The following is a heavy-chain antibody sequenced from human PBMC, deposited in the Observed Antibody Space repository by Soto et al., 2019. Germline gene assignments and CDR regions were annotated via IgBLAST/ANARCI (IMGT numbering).Heavy chain of an antibody. D-gene: IGHD2-21*01. V-gene: IGHV5-51*01. Sequence: GESLKISCQGSGSIFTNYWIGLVRQMPGTGLEWMGILYPGDSDTRYSPSFQGQVTISADKSISTAYLQWSRLKASDTPMYYCARLANIFAFDNWGHGTLVTVSS. CDR1: GSIFTNYW. CDR3: ARLANIFAFDN. CDR2: LYPGDSDT. J-gene: IGHJ4*01.